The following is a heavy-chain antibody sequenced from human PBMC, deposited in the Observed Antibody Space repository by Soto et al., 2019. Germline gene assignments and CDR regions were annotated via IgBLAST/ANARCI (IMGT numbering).Heavy chain of an antibody. J-gene: IGHJ5*02. Sequence: GAAEMSSGEGRECGFCCSWIGSVHEMAQKGLEWRGIIYPGDSNIRYSSSFEGHVTFSVDKSINTAHLQWSSLKTSDSAMYYCARFGGHALSHNWFDLWGQGTLVTVSS. CDR2: IYPGDSNI. D-gene: IGHD3-16*01. CDR3: ARFGGHALSHNWFDL. CDR1: ECGFCCSW. V-gene: IGHV5-51*07.